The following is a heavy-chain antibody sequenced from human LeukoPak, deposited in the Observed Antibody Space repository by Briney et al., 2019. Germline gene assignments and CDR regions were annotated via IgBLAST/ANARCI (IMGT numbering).Heavy chain of an antibody. CDR3: AREFIVGATTGYYYYMDV. Sequence: ASVKVSCKASGYTFTSYGISWVRQAPGQGLEWMGWISAYNGYTNYAQKLQGRVTMTTDTSTSTAYMELRSLRSDDTAVYYCAREFIVGATTGYYYYMDVWGKGTTVTASS. J-gene: IGHJ6*03. CDR2: ISAYNGYT. CDR1: GYTFTSYG. V-gene: IGHV1-18*01. D-gene: IGHD1-26*01.